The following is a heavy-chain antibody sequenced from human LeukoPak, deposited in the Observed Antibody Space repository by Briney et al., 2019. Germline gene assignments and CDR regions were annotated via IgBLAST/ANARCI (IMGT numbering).Heavy chain of an antibody. CDR2: INPNSGGT. Sequence: ASVKVSCKASGYTFTGYYMHWVRQAPGQGLEWMGWINPNSGGTNYAQKFQGRVTLTRDTFIITAYMELSRLSSDDTAVYYCARDLVGATGLPGYWGQGTLVTVSS. D-gene: IGHD1-26*01. CDR3: ARDLVGATGLPGY. CDR1: GYTFTGYY. J-gene: IGHJ4*02. V-gene: IGHV1-2*02.